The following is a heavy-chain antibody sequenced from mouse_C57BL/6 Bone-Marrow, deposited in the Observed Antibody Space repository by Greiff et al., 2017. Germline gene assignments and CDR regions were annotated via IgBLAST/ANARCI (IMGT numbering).Heavy chain of an antibody. Sequence: VQLQQSGAELVRPGASVTLSCKASGYTFTDYELHWVKQTPVHGLEWIGAIDPETGGTAYNQKFKGKAILTADKSSSTAYMELRSLTSEDSAVYYGTRTAYYDYDGDWYFDVWGTGTTVTVSS. D-gene: IGHD2-4*01. CDR1: GYTFTDYE. V-gene: IGHV1-15*01. CDR3: TRTAYYDYDGDWYFDV. CDR2: IDPETGGT. J-gene: IGHJ1*03.